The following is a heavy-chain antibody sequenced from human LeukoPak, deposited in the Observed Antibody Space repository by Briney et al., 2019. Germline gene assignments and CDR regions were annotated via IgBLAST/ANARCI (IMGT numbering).Heavy chain of an antibody. Sequence: ASVKVSCKASGYTFTSYGISWVRHAPGQGLEWMGWISAYNVNTNYAQKLQGRVTMTTDTSTSTAYMELRSLRSDDTAVYYCARVHRSYDYVWGSYRRALLNGGQGTLVTVS. V-gene: IGHV1-18*01. CDR1: GYTFTSYG. CDR2: ISAYNVNT. J-gene: IGHJ4*02. D-gene: IGHD3-16*02. CDR3: ARVHRSYDYVWGSYRRALLN.